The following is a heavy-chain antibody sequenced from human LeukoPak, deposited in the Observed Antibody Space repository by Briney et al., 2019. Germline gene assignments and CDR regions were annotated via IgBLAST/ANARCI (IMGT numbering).Heavy chain of an antibody. CDR1: GFTFSDYS. CDR3: KNSCNGTVRFLEWLRPPCDP. J-gene: IGHJ5*02. CDR2: IVDVGGSK. V-gene: IGHV3-23*01. Sequence: GGSLRLSCAASGFTFSDYSMSWFRQAPGKGLEWVSDIVDVGGSKYYADSVKGRFTNSRDNSKNTLHLQMNSLRAEDTAVYYCKNSCNGTVRFLEWLRPPCDPWGQGTLVTVSS. D-gene: IGHD3-3*01.